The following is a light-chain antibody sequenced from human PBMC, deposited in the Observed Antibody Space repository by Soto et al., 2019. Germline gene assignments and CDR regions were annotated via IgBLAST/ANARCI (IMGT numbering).Light chain of an antibody. CDR1: HSVSSSF. V-gene: IGKV3-20*01. CDR2: GAS. J-gene: IGKJ1*01. CDR3: QQYGNSPQT. Sequence: LTQSPGTLSLSPEERATISCRASHSVSSSFLAWYQQKPGQAPSLLIYGASSRATGIPDRFSGSGAGTDFTLTISRLEPEDFAVYYCQQYGNSPQTFGQGTKVDIK.